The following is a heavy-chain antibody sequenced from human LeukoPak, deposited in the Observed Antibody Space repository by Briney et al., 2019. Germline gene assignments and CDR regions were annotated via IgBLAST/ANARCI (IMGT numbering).Heavy chain of an antibody. CDR2: IRYDGSHK. J-gene: IGHJ4*02. CDR1: GLTFSRYG. CDR3: AKDPPSPDPYSNYLFDY. D-gene: IGHD4-11*01. V-gene: IGHV3-30*02. Sequence: GGSLRLSCAASGLTFSRYGMHWVRQAPGKGLEWVAYIRYDGSHKHYADSVKGRFTNSRDNSKNTLYLQMNSLRGEDTAVYYCAKDPPSPDPYSNYLFDYWGQGTLVTVSS.